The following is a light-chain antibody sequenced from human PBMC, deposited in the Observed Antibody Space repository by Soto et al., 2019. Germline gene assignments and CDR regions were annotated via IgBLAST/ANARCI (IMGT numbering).Light chain of an antibody. V-gene: IGLV2-14*01. Sequence: QSALAQPASVSGSPGQSIAISCSGSSSDLGIYNYVSWYQQHPGKVPKLIIFEVTNRPSGVSNRFSGSKSGNTASLTISGLQAEDEADYYCISYTTRSTRVFGTGTKVTVL. CDR2: EVT. CDR3: ISYTTRSTRV. CDR1: SSDLGIYNY. J-gene: IGLJ1*01.